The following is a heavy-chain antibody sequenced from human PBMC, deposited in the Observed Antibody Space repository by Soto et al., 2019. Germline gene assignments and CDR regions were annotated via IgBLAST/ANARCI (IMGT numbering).Heavy chain of an antibody. J-gene: IGHJ6*02. D-gene: IGHD6-19*01. CDR2: MYSSGTT. CDR3: ASSAVTQTRYGMDV. CDR1: GGSIRSGSYY. Sequence: QLQLQESGPGLLKPSETLSLTCAVSGGSIRSGSYYWGWIRQPPGKGLEWIGNMYSSGTTYYNPSLKSRVSISVDTSKNQFSLKLRSVTAADTAVYFCASSAVTQTRYGMDVWGQGTTVTVSS. V-gene: IGHV4-39*01.